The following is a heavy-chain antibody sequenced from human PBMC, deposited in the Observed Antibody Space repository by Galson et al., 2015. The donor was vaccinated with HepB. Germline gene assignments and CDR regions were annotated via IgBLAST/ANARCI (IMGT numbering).Heavy chain of an antibody. V-gene: IGHV3-7*03. CDR1: GFTFSSYW. Sequence: SLRLSCAASGFTFSSYWMSWVRQAPGKGLEWVANIKQDGSEKYYVDSVKGRFTISRDNAKNSLYLQMNSLRAEDTAVYYCARDFPMVRGVISPFDYWGQGTLVTVSS. CDR2: IKQDGSEK. D-gene: IGHD3-10*01. CDR3: ARDFPMVRGVISPFDY. J-gene: IGHJ4*02.